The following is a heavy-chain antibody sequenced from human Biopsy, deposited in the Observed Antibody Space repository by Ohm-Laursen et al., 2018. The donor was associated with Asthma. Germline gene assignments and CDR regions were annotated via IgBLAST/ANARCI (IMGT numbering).Heavy chain of an antibody. CDR3: ARGVDRVTGLLDHFDS. CDR2: VYYSGST. D-gene: IGHD2-21*02. Sequence: SDTLSLTCTVSGGSINNFYWSWIRQPPGKGLESIGHVYYSGSTNYNPSLKSRVTISIDASKNQFSLKLTSVTVADTAVYYCARGVDRVTGLLDHFDSWGQGTLVTVSS. V-gene: IGHV4-59*07. CDR1: GGSINNFY. J-gene: IGHJ4*02.